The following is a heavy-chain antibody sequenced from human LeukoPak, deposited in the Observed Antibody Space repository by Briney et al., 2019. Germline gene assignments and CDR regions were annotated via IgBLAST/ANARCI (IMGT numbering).Heavy chain of an antibody. CDR1: GFTVSSNY. D-gene: IGHD6-6*01. Sequence: GGSLRLSCAASGFTVSSNYMSWVRQAPGKGLEWVSVIYSGGSTYYADSVKGRFTISRDNSKNTLYPQMNSLRAEDTAVYYCASHSSSYYYYGMDVWGQGTTVTVSS. J-gene: IGHJ6*02. CDR3: ASHSSSYYYYGMDV. V-gene: IGHV3-53*01. CDR2: IYSGGST.